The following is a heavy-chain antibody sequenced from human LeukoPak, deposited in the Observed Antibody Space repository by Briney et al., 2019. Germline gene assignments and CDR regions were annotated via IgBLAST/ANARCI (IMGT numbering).Heavy chain of an antibody. V-gene: IGHV5-51*01. Sequence: GESLKISCKGSGYSFTSYWIGWVRQMPGKGLEWMVIIYPGDSNTIYSPSFQGQVTISADKSISIAYLQWSSLKASDTAMYYCARRGTGRLDAFDIWGQGTMVTVSS. D-gene: IGHD3/OR15-3a*01. CDR1: GYSFTSYW. CDR2: IYPGDSNT. CDR3: ARRGTGRLDAFDI. J-gene: IGHJ3*02.